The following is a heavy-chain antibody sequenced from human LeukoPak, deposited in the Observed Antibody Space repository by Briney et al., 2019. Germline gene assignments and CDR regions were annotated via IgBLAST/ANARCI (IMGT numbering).Heavy chain of an antibody. Sequence: GGSLRLSCAASGFTFSSYIMNWVRQAPGKGLEGVSYISRSSSTIYYAASVKGRFTISRDNAKNSLYLQMNSLKAEDTAVYYCARDLDYYDGSDSAWPGVYWGQGTLVTASS. CDR1: GFTFSSYI. D-gene: IGHD3-22*01. CDR2: ISRSSSTI. V-gene: IGHV3-48*04. J-gene: IGHJ4*02. CDR3: ARDLDYYDGSDSAWPGVY.